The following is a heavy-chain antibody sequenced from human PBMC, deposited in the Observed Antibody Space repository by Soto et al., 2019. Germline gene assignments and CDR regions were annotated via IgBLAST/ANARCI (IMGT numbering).Heavy chain of an antibody. J-gene: IGHJ5*02. Sequence: GASVKVSCKAAGGTFSSYAISWVRQAPGQGLEWMGGIIPIFGTAIYAQKFQGRVTITADESTSTAYMELSSRRSEDTAVYYCARVIEARPELHNRFAPWAQGTLVPASS. CDR2: IIPIFGTA. CDR1: GGTFSSYA. V-gene: IGHV1-69*13. CDR3: ARVIEARPELHNRFAP. D-gene: IGHD6-6*01.